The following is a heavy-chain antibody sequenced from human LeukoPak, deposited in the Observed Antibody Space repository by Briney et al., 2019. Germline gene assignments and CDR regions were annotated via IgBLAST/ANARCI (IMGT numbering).Heavy chain of an antibody. Sequence: SETLSLTCTVSGGSISSYHWSWIRQPAGKGLEWIGRINTSGNSNYNPSLRSRVTMSVDTSKSQFSLNLSSVTAADTAVYYCAREGGGPRWLDPWGQGTLVTVSS. CDR2: INTSGNS. J-gene: IGHJ5*02. V-gene: IGHV4-4*07. CDR1: GGSISSYH. CDR3: AREGGGPRWLDP. D-gene: IGHD6-25*01.